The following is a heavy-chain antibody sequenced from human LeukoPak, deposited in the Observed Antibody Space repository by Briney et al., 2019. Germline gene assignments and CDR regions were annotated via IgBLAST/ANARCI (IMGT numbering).Heavy chain of an antibody. V-gene: IGHV4-59*01. CDR1: GGSISSYY. J-gene: IGHJ4*02. Sequence: PSETLSLTCTVSGGSISSYYWSWIRQPPGKGLEWIGYIYYSGSTNYNPSLKSRVTISVDTSKNQFSLKLSSVTAADTAVYYCARGTYCSNGACNPYFFDYWGQGTLVTVSS. CDR2: IYYSGST. CDR3: ARGTYCSNGACNPYFFDY. D-gene: IGHD2-8*01.